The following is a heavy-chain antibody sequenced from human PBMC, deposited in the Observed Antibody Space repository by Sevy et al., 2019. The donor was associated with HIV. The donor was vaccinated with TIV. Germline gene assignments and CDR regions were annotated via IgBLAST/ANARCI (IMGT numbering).Heavy chain of an antibody. Sequence: SETLSLTCTVSGDSIISNIHYWGWIRQSPGKGLEWIGSIYYTGRTYYSPSLKSRVTVSIDTSKNQFSLNLNSVTAAETAVYSCARHRSPSGAPGGFDSWGRGTLVTVSS. CDR1: GDSIISNIHY. V-gene: IGHV4-39*01. J-gene: IGHJ4*02. CDR2: IYYTGRT. D-gene: IGHD1-26*01. CDR3: ARHRSPSGAPGGFDS.